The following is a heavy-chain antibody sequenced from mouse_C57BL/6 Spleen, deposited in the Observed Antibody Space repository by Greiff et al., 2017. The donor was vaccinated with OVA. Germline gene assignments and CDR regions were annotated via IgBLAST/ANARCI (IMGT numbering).Heavy chain of an antibody. D-gene: IGHD1-1*01. CDR2: IHPSDSDT. CDR3: AIGGTTVVFDY. V-gene: IGHV1-74*01. J-gene: IGHJ2*01. CDR1: GYTFTSYW. Sequence: VQLQQPGAELVKPGASVKVSCKASGYTFTSYWMHWVKQRPGQGLEWIGRIHPSDSDTNYNQKFKGKATLTVAKSSSTAYMQLSSLTSEDSAVYYCAIGGTTVVFDYWGQGTTLTVSS.